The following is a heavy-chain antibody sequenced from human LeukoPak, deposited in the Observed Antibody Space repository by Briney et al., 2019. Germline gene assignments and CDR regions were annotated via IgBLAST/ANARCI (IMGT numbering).Heavy chain of an antibody. CDR1: RGSISGYS. D-gene: IGHD4/OR15-4a*01. V-gene: IGHV4-59*01. CDR3: VRGPYGASISKWFDP. Sequence: SETLSLTCTVSRGSISGYSWSWIRQSPGGGLEWIGYIYYSGDTAYNPSLRSRVTFSVDTSKNQFSLQLRSVTTAYTAVYYCVRGPYGASISKWFDPWGQGTQVIVSP. J-gene: IGHJ5*02. CDR2: IYYSGDT.